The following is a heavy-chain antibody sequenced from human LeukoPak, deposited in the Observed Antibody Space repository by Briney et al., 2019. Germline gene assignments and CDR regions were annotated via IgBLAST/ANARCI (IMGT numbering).Heavy chain of an antibody. CDR1: GGTFSSYA. Sequence: SVKVSLKASGGTFSSYAISWVRQAPGQGREWMGRSIPIFGTANYAQKFQGRDTITTDESTSPAYVELSSLRSEDTAVYSCARGQYRYYDSSGYRYAFDIWGQGTMVTVSS. CDR3: ARGQYRYYDSSGYRYAFDI. CDR2: SIPIFGTA. V-gene: IGHV1-69*05. J-gene: IGHJ3*02. D-gene: IGHD3-22*01.